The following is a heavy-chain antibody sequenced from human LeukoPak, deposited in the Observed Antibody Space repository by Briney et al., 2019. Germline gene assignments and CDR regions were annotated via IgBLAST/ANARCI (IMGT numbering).Heavy chain of an antibody. J-gene: IGHJ4*02. CDR1: GFTFSSHG. Sequence: PGGSLRLSCAASGFTFSSHGMHWVRQAPGKGLEWVAVISDDGRTEYHADSVKGRFTISRDNSKNTVSLQMNSLRDGDTAVFYCTKEGATGSRYNFDYWGQGTLVTVSS. CDR2: ISDDGRTE. CDR3: TKEGATGSRYNFDY. V-gene: IGHV3-30*18. D-gene: IGHD2-15*01.